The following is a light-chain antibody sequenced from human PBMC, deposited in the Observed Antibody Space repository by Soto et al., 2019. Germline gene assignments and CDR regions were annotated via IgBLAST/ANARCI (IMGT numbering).Light chain of an antibody. CDR1: QSVTNN. V-gene: IGKV3-15*01. Sequence: EIVITQSPSTLSVSPGERATLSCRASQSVTNNLAWYQQKPGQAPRLLIYGASTRTIAIPARFSGSGSGTDFTLTISSLQSEDFAVYYCQQHNNWPRTFGQGTKVDIK. CDR3: QQHNNWPRT. J-gene: IGKJ1*01. CDR2: GAS.